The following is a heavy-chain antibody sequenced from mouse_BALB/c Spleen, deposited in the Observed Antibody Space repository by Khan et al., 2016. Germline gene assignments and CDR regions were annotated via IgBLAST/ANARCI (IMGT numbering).Heavy chain of an antibody. CDR3: ARGAY. J-gene: IGHJ3*01. CDR1: GYTFSSYW. CDR2: ILPGSGTT. Sequence: QVQLQQSGAELMKPGASVKMSCKASGYTFSSYWIEWVKQRPGHGLEWIGEILPGSGTTNYNENFKVKATFTADTSSNTAYMQLSTLTSEDSAVXYCARGAYWGQGTLVTVSA. V-gene: IGHV1-9*01.